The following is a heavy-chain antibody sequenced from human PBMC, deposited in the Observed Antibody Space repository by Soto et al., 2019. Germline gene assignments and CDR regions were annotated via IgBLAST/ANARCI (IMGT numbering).Heavy chain of an antibody. V-gene: IGHV4-59*12. CDR2: IYYSGSA. J-gene: IGHJ5*02. Sequence: SETLSLTCTISGGSISGFYWGWIRQPPGKGLEWIGNIYYSGSANYNPSLKSRVTISVDTSKNQFSLKLSSVTAADTAVYYCARGRIVVVPAAIKNWFDPWGQGTLVTVSS. CDR1: GGSISGFY. CDR3: ARGRIVVVPAAIKNWFDP. D-gene: IGHD2-2*01.